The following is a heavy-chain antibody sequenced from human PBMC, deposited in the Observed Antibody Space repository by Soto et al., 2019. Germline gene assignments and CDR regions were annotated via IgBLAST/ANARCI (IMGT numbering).Heavy chain of an antibody. J-gene: IGHJ6*03. Sequence: GASVKVSCKASGYTFASYDIKWVRQATGQGLEWMGWMNPNSGNTGYAQKFQGRVTMTRNTSISTAYMELSSLRSEDTAVYYCARYCSSTSSLYYYYYMDVWGKGTTVTVSS. D-gene: IGHD2-2*01. CDR2: MNPNSGNT. CDR1: GYTFASYD. V-gene: IGHV1-8*01. CDR3: ARYCSSTSSLYYYYYMDV.